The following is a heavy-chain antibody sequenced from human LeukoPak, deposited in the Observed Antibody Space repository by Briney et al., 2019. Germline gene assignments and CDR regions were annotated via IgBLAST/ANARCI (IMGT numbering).Heavy chain of an antibody. J-gene: IGHJ4*02. CDR3: ARLAEEGYCSSTSCHSDY. CDR2: IIPIFGTA. Sequence: ASVKVSCKASGGTFSSYAISWVRQAPGQGLEWMGGIIPIFGTANYAQKFQGRVTITTDESTSTAYMELSSLRSEDTAVYYCARLAEEGYCSSTSCHSDYWGQGTLVTVSS. CDR1: GGTFSSYA. V-gene: IGHV1-69*05. D-gene: IGHD2-2*01.